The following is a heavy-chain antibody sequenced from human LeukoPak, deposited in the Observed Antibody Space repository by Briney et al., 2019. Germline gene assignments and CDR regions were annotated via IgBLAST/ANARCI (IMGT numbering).Heavy chain of an antibody. D-gene: IGHD1-26*01. Sequence: RWASVKVSCKASGYTFTGYYMHWVRQAPGQGLEWMGWINPNSGGTNYAQKFQGRVTMTRDTSISTAYMELSRLRSADTAVYYCARWGELLRGFDYWGQGTLVTVSS. J-gene: IGHJ4*02. CDR3: ARWGELLRGFDY. CDR2: INPNSGGT. CDR1: GYTFTGYY. V-gene: IGHV1-2*02.